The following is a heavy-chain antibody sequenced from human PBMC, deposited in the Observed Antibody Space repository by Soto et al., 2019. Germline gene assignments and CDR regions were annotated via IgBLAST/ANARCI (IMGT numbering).Heavy chain of an antibody. CDR1: GGSISSYY. D-gene: IGHD3-16*02. J-gene: IGHJ4*02. V-gene: IGHV4-59*01. CDR3: ARDSGEGELSLDY. CDR2: IYYSGST. Sequence: PSETLSLTCTVSGGSISSYYWSWIRQPPGKGLEWIGYIYYSGSTNYNPSLKSRVTISVDTSKNQFSLKLSSVTAADTAVYYCARDSGEGELSLDYWGQGTLVTVSS.